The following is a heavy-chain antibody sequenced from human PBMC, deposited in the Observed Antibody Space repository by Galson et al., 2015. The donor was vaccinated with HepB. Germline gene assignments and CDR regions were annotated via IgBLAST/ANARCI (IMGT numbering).Heavy chain of an antibody. D-gene: IGHD3-10*01. CDR1: GFTFSSYS. J-gene: IGHJ3*02. V-gene: IGHV3-48*02. CDR2: ISSSSSTI. Sequence: SLRLSCAASGFTFSSYSMNWVRQAPGKGLEWVSYISSSSSTIYYADSVKGRFTISRDNAKNSLYLQMNSLRDEDTAVYYCARVVVRGENYDAFDIWGQGTMVTVSS. CDR3: ARVVVRGENYDAFDI.